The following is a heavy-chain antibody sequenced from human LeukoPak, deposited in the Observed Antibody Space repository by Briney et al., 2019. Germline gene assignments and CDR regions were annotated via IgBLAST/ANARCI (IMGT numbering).Heavy chain of an antibody. J-gene: IGHJ5*02. D-gene: IGHD6-6*01. CDR3: ARGGVRIAARPHHWFDP. CDR1: GWSFNDYY. V-gene: IGHV4-34*01. CDR2: INARGDT. Sequence: PSETLSLTCAVSGWSFNDYYWNWIRQPPGKGLEWIGEINARGDTNYNPSLKSRVTISVDTSKNQFSLKLSSVTAADTAVYYCARGGVRIAARPHHWFDPWGQGTLVTVSS.